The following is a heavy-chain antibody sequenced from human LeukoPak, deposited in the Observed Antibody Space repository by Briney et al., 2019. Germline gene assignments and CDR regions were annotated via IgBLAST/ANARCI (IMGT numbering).Heavy chain of an antibody. J-gene: IGHJ4*02. CDR1: GYTFISHG. V-gene: IGHV1-18*01. Sequence: ASVKVPCKASGYTFISHGISWVQQAPGQGLEWLGWISAYNGDTHYTQSFQGRVTMTTDTSTNIAYMELRSLRFDDTAVYYCARTSAGGPPDYWGQGTLVTVSS. CDR3: ARTSAGGPPDY. D-gene: IGHD2-8*02. CDR2: ISAYNGDT.